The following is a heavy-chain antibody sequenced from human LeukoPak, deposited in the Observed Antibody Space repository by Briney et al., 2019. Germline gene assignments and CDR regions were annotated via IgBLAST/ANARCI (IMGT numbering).Heavy chain of an antibody. V-gene: IGHV3-48*03. Sequence: QPGGSLRLSCAASGFTFSTYEINWVRQAPGKGLEWLSHISTSGSSIHYADSVKGRFTISRDNAKNSLYLQMNSLRAEDTAVYYCFLRAAAGNDAFDIWGQGTMVTVSS. J-gene: IGHJ3*02. CDR2: ISTSGSSI. CDR3: FLRAAAGNDAFDI. CDR1: GFTFSTYE. D-gene: IGHD6-13*01.